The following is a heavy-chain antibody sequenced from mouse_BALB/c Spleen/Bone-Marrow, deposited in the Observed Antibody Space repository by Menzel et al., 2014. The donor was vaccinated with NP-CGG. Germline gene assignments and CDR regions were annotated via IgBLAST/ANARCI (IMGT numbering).Heavy chain of an antibody. J-gene: IGHJ2*01. CDR1: GYTYTTYW. CDR3: SREPSNWGYY. CDR2: TYPGEGDT. V-gene: IGHV1-87*01. Sequence: VQRVESGAELARPGASVKLSCKTSGYTYTTYWMQWVKQRPGQGLEWIGATYPGEGDTRYTQKFKGKATLTADKSSSTAYIQLSNLTSEDSAVYYCSREPSNWGYYWGQGTTLTVSS.